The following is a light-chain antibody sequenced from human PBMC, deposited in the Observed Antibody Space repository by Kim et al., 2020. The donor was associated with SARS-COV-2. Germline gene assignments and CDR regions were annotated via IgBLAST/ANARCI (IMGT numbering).Light chain of an antibody. CDR3: QQYGRSALYT. CDR1: QSVSSSY. CDR2: GAS. V-gene: IGKV3-20*01. J-gene: IGKJ2*01. Sequence: EIVLTQSPGTLSLSPWERATLSCRASQSVSSSYLAWYQQKPGQAPRLLIYGASSRATGIPDRFSGSGSGTDFTLTISRLEPEDFAVYYCQQYGRSALYTFGQGTKLEI.